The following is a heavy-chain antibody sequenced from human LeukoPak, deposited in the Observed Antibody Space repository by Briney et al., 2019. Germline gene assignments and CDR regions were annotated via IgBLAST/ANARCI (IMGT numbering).Heavy chain of an antibody. CDR3: ARTDYDILTGYYGNFDY. V-gene: IGHV4-39*01. J-gene: IGHJ4*02. D-gene: IGHD3-9*01. CDR2: IYYSGST. CDR1: GGSISSSGYY. Sequence: SETLSLTCTVSGGSISSSGYYWGWIRQPPGKGLEWIGSIYYSGSTYYNPSLKSRVTISVDTSKNQFSLKLSSVTAADTAVYYCARTDYDILTGYYGNFDYWGQGTLVTVSS.